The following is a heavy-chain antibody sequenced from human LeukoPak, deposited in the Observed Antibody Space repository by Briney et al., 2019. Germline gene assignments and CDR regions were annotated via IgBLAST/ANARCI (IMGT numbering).Heavy chain of an antibody. CDR1: GYTFTGYY. Sequence: GASVKVSCKASGYTFTGYYMHWVRQAPGQGLEWMGWINPNSGGTNYAQKFQGRVTMTRDTSISTAYMELSRLRSDDTAAYYCARFPPNDFWSGYAYYYYGMDVWGQGTTVTVSS. D-gene: IGHD3-3*01. CDR3: ARFPPNDFWSGYAYYYYGMDV. J-gene: IGHJ6*02. CDR2: INPNSGGT. V-gene: IGHV1-2*02.